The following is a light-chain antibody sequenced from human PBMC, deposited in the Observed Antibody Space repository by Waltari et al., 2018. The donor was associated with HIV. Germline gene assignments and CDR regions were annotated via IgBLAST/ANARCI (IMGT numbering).Light chain of an antibody. CDR3: SSYTSSSTLL. J-gene: IGLJ2*01. Sequence: QSALPQPASVSGSPGQSIPISCTGTSGDVGGYNYVSWYQQHPCKAPKLMIYEVSNRPSGVSNRFSGSKSGNTASLTISGLQAEDEADYYCSSYTSSSTLLFGGGTKLTVL. V-gene: IGLV2-14*01. CDR2: EVS. CDR1: SGDVGGYNY.